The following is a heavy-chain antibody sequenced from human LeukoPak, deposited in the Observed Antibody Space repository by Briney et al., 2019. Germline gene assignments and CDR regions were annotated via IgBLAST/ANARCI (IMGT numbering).Heavy chain of an antibody. CDR2: ISSTSAHK. Sequence: GGSLRLSCAASGFTFKSFSMTWVRQVPGKGLEWVASISSTSAHKYHADSVKGRFTISRDNDKNSLYLQMNSLRTEDTALYYCATRVTADSYDASDIWGQGTMVTVSS. D-gene: IGHD6-13*01. CDR1: GFTFKSFS. V-gene: IGHV3-21*06. J-gene: IGHJ3*02. CDR3: ATRVTADSYDASDI.